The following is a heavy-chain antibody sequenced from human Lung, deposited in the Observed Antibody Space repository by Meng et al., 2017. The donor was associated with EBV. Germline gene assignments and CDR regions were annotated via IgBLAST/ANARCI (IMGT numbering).Heavy chain of an antibody. CDR3: ARVEVGITSGDY. J-gene: IGHJ4*02. CDR2: INAYNGDT. D-gene: IGHD1-26*01. CDR1: GYTFTNYG. V-gene: IGHV1-18*01. Sequence: QAQLVQSGGEVKKPXXSVKVSCKASGYTFTNYGITWVRQAPGQGLEWMGWINAYNGDTNYAQTLQGRVTMTTDTSTSTAYMELRSLRSDDTAVYYCARVEVGITSGDYWGQGTLGTVSS.